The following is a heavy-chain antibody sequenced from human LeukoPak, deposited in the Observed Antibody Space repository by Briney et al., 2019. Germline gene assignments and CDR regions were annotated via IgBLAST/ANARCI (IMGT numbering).Heavy chain of an antibody. Sequence: SGGSLRLSCAASGFTFSSYAMYWVRRTPGKGLECVSVISGNGVSTHYATSVKGRFTISRDNSKNMLYLQMGSLRAEDMAVYYCTRDASDIVAVPAAVGPFDLWGQGTLVTVSS. J-gene: IGHJ4*02. CDR3: TRDASDIVAVPAAVGPFDL. CDR2: ISGNGVST. V-gene: IGHV3-64*01. D-gene: IGHD2-2*01. CDR1: GFTFSSYA.